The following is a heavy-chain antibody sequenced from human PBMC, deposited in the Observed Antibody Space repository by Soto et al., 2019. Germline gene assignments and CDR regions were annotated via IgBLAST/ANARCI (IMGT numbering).Heavy chain of an antibody. Sequence: EVQLVESGGGLVKPGGSLRLSCAASGFTFSSYSMNWVRQAPGKGLEWVSSISSSSSYIYYADSVKGRFTISRDNAKNSLYLQMNSLRAEDTAVYYCARAVTAMAGGYGMDVWGQGTTATVSS. CDR1: GFTFSSYS. D-gene: IGHD5-18*01. CDR2: ISSSSSYI. V-gene: IGHV3-21*01. CDR3: ARAVTAMAGGYGMDV. J-gene: IGHJ6*02.